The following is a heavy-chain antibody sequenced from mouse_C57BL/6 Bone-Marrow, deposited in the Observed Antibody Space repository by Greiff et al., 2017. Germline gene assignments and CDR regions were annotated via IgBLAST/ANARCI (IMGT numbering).Heavy chain of an antibody. Sequence: DVKLQESGGDLVKPGGSLKLSCAASGFTFSSYGMSWVRQTPDKRLEWVATISSGGSYTYYPDSVKGRFTISRDNAKNTLYLQMSSLKSEDTAIYYCARLHWYFDVWGTGTTVTVSS. J-gene: IGHJ1*03. CDR1: GFTFSSYG. CDR3: ARLHWYFDV. V-gene: IGHV5-6*02. CDR2: ISSGGSYT.